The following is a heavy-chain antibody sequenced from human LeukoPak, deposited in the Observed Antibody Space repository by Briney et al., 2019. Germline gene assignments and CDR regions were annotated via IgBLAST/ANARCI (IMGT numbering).Heavy chain of an antibody. J-gene: IGHJ5*02. D-gene: IGHD2-2*01. CDR1: GYTFTGYY. V-gene: IGHV1-2*04. CDR3: ARGLGYCSSTSCWPGFDP. CDR2: INPKSGGT. Sequence: ASVKVSCKASGYTFTGYYMHWVRQAPGQGLEWMGWINPKSGGTNYAQKFQGWVTMTRDTSISTAYMELSRLRSDDTAVYYCARGLGYCSSTSCWPGFDPWGQGTLVTVSS.